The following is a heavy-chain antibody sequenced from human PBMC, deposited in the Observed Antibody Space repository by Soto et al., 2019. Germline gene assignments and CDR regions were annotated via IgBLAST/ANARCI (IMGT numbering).Heavy chain of an antibody. Sequence: QVQLVQSGAEVKKPGSSVKVSCKASGGTFSSYAISWVRQAPGQGLEWMGGIIPIFGTANYAQKFQGRVTMAEDKSTSAAYMGLGSMGCADTSVYYCARDGPNCSDGSCYLDSWGQGTLVTVSS. CDR2: IIPIFGTA. J-gene: IGHJ4*02. V-gene: IGHV1-69*06. D-gene: IGHD2-15*01. CDR1: GGTFSSYA. CDR3: ARDGPNCSDGSCYLDS.